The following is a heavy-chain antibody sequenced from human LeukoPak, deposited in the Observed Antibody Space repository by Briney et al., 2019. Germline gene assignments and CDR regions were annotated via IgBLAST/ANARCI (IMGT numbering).Heavy chain of an antibody. CDR1: SGSVNSYY. V-gene: IGHV4-59*02. D-gene: IGHD6-6*01. CDR3: ARVGGGARLTFDY. Sequence: SETLSLTCTVSSGSVNSYYWSWIRQPPGKGLEWIGYIYYSGSTNYNPSLKSRVTISVDTSKNQFSLKLSSVTAADTAVYYCARVGGGARLTFDYWGQGTLVTVSS. CDR2: IYYSGST. J-gene: IGHJ4*02.